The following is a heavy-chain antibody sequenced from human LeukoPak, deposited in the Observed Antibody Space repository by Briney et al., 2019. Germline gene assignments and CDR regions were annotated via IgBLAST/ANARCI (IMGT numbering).Heavy chain of an antibody. CDR3: AKGQSYFDY. Sequence: GGSLRLSCAASGFTFDDYAMHWVRQAPGKGLEWVSGISWNSGSIGYADSVKGRFTISRDNAKNSLYLQMNSLRAEDMALYYCAKGQSYFDYWGQGTLVTVSS. CDR2: ISWNSGSI. V-gene: IGHV3-9*03. CDR1: GFTFDDYA. J-gene: IGHJ4*02.